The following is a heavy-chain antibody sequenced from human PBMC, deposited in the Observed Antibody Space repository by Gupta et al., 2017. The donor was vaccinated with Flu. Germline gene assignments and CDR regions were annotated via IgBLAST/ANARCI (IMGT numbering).Heavy chain of an antibody. D-gene: IGHD2-2*01. CDR3: ARDPEYCSSTTCQDDS. Sequence: RRVDSGGGLVQPGGSPGLSCAASAFCFRRDEMNWDRQAPGKGLEWVAYISSSGSPIYYADSVRGRFTISRDNTKRTLYLEMNSLRVDDTAFDYCARDPEYCSSTTCQDDSWGQGTLVTVS. CDR2: ISSSGSPI. V-gene: IGHV3-48*03. J-gene: IGHJ4*02. CDR1: AFCFRRDE.